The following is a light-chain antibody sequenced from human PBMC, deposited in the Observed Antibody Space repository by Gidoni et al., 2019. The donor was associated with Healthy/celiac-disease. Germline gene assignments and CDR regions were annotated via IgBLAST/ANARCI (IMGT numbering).Light chain of an antibody. CDR3: QQSYSTPHT. J-gene: IGKJ2*01. Sequence: DIQMTQSPSSLSASVGDRVTITCRANQSSSSYLNWYQQKPGKAPKLLIYAASSLQSGVPSRFSGSGSGTDFTLTISSLQPEDFATYYCQQSYSTPHTFGQGTKLEIK. V-gene: IGKV1-39*01. CDR2: AAS. CDR1: QSSSSY.